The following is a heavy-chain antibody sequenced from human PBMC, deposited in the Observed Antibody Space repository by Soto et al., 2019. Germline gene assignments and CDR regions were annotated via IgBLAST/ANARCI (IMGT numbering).Heavy chain of an antibody. Sequence: GESLKISCKGSGYSFTSYWIGWVRQMPGKGLEWMGIIYPGDSDTRYSPSFQGQVTISADQSISTAYLQWSSLKASDTAMYYCARGNGYSSGGFGFVDYWGQGTLVTVSS. V-gene: IGHV5-51*01. CDR3: ARGNGYSSGGFGFVDY. CDR2: IYPGDSDT. D-gene: IGHD6-19*01. CDR1: GYSFTSYW. J-gene: IGHJ4*02.